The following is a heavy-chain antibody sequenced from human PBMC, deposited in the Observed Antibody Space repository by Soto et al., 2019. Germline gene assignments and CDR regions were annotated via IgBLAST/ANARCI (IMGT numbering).Heavy chain of an antibody. CDR2: INTYNGMT. Sequence: QVQLVQSGGEVKKPGASVTVSCKASGYTFINYHITWVRQAPGQGLEWMAWINTYNGMTDYAQRFQGRVTMTRDTSTSTAYMELTNLGADDTAVYFCAKSPRGEMATDWGQGTLVTVSS. CDR1: GYTFINYH. D-gene: IGHD5-12*01. CDR3: AKSPRGEMATD. V-gene: IGHV1-18*01. J-gene: IGHJ4*02.